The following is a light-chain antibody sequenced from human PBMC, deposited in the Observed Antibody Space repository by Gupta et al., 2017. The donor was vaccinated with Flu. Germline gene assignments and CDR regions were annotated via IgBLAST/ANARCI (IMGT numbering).Light chain of an antibody. J-gene: IGLJ3*02. CDR2: GNS. V-gene: IGLV1-40*01. CDR1: SSNIGAEFY. CDR3: PSYDNSVSGGV. Sequence: VTIPCTGSSSNIGAEFYGHWYQHLPGTDPKLRIDGNSNRPSGVADRFAGCKAGTSASPAITGLQDEEEEDYSGPSYDNSVSGGVFGGGTKLTVL.